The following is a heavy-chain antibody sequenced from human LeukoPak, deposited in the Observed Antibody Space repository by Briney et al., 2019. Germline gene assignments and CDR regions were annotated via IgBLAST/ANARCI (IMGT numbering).Heavy chain of an antibody. CDR1: GFTFSSYA. CDR3: AKAGAVVVVAAKYFDY. D-gene: IGHD2-15*01. CDR2: ISGSGDNT. V-gene: IGHV3-23*01. J-gene: IGHJ4*02. Sequence: GGSLRLSCAASGFTFSSYAMNWVRQAPGKGLEWVSIISGSGDNTYYTDSVKGRFTISRDNSKNTLFLQMNSLRAEDTAVYYCAKAGAVVVVAAKYFDYWGQGTLVTVSS.